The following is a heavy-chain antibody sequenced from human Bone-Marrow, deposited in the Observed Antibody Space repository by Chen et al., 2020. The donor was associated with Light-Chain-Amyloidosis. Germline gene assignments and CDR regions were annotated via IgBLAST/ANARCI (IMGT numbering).Heavy chain of an antibody. V-gene: IGHV4-39*01. Sequence: QLQLQESGPGLVKPSESLSLTCTVSGGSISSSGYYWAWIRQPPGNGLEWIGTIYYSGSTQYKPSLESRVTMSVDTSKNQFSLKLSSVTAADTAIYYCARWLRFDSRGYPFDYWGQGTLVTVSS. CDR3: ARWLRFDSRGYPFDY. CDR2: IYYSGST. D-gene: IGHD3-22*01. CDR1: GGSISSSGYY. J-gene: IGHJ4*02.